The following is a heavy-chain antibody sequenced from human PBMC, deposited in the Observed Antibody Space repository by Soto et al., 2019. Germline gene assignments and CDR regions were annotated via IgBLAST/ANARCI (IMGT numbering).Heavy chain of an antibody. V-gene: IGHV3-72*01. D-gene: IGHD3-10*01. CDR1: GFTFSDHY. CDR2: TRNKANSYTT. J-gene: IGHJ4*02. Sequence: PGGSLRLSCAASGFTFSDHYMDWVRQAPGKGLEWVGRTRNKANSYTTEYAASVKGRFTISRDDSKNSLYLQMNSLKTEDTAVYYCARDGSSAYGSGSYLDYWGQGTLVTVSS. CDR3: ARDGSSAYGSGSYLDY.